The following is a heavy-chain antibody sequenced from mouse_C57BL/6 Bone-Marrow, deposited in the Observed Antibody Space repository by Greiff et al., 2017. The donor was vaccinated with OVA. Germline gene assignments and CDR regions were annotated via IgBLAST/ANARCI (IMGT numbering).Heavy chain of an antibody. D-gene: IGHD2-4*01. Sequence: EVKLVESGGGLVKPGGSLKLSCAASGFTFSSYAMSWVRQTPEKRLEWVATISDGGSYTYYPDNVKGRFTISRDNAKNNLYLQMSHLKSEDTAMYYCARDDYDLYYCDYWGQGTTLTVSS. J-gene: IGHJ2*01. CDR3: ARDDYDLYYCDY. CDR1: GFTFSSYA. CDR2: ISDGGSYT. V-gene: IGHV5-4*01.